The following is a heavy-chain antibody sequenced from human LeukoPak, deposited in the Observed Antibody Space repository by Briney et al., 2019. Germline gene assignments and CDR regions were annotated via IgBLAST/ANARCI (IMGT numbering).Heavy chain of an antibody. J-gene: IGHJ4*02. V-gene: IGHV5-51*01. D-gene: IGHD3-10*01. Sequence: GESLKISCKGSEGSFTSYWSAWVRRMPGKRREGMGIIYPGDSDTRYSPSFQGQVTFSADKSISTAYLQWSSLKASDTAMYYCAKGAGGSGSYYPYYWGQGTLVIVSS. CDR2: IYPGDSDT. CDR1: EGSFTSYW. CDR3: AKGAGGSGSYYPYY.